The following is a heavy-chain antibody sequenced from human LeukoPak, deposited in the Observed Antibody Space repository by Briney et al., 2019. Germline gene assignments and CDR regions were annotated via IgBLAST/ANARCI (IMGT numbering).Heavy chain of an antibody. V-gene: IGHV3-7*03. CDR2: IRSDGVEK. CDR1: GFSLSMYW. CDR3: AREFTGYGNTDY. J-gene: IGHJ4*02. Sequence: GGSLRLSCTAAGFSLSMYWMSWVRQAPGKGLEWVANIRSDGVEKYYVDSGRGRFTISTDTAKNTLYLQMNSLRADDTAVYYCAREFTGYGNTDYWGQGPLVTVSS. D-gene: IGHD5-12*01.